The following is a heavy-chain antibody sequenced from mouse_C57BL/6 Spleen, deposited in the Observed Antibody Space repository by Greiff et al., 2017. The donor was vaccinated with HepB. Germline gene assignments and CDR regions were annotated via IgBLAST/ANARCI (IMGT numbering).Heavy chain of an antibody. V-gene: IGHV1-50*01. Sequence: QVQLQQPGAELVKPGASVKLSSKASGYTFTSYWMQWVKQRPGQGLEWIGEIDPSDSYTNYNQKFKGKATLTVDTSSSTAYMQLSSLTSEDSAVYYCAREGGRGYFDYWGQGTTLTVSS. CDR3: AREGGRGYFDY. D-gene: IGHD1-1*02. CDR2: IDPSDSYT. CDR1: GYTFTSYW. J-gene: IGHJ2*01.